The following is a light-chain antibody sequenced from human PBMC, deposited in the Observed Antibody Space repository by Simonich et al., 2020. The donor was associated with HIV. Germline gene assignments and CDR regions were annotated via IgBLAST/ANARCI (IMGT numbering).Light chain of an antibody. CDR3: QQYYSTPPT. J-gene: IGKJ1*01. Sequence: DIVMTPSPESLAVSLGERGSINCKSRRSVLYSSTNKNFLAWYPQKPGQPPKLLICWASTRESGVPDRFSASGSGTDFTLTISSLQAEDVAVYYCQQYYSTPPTFGQGTKVEIK. CDR2: WAS. CDR1: RSVLYSSTNKNF. V-gene: IGKV4-1*01.